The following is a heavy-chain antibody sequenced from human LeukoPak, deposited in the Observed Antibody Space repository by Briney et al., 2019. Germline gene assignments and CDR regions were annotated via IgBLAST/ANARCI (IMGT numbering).Heavy chain of an antibody. D-gene: IGHD2-2*01. CDR2: IYYSGST. CDR1: GGSISSGDYY. CDR3: ARTEWRYCSSTSCPDWFDP. J-gene: IGHJ5*02. Sequence: SETLSLTCTVSGGSISSGDYYWSWIRQPPGKGLEWSGYIYYSGSTYYNPSLKSRVTISVDTSKNQFSLKLSSVTAADTAVYYCARTEWRYCSSTSCPDWFDPWGQGTLVTVSS. V-gene: IGHV4-30-4*08.